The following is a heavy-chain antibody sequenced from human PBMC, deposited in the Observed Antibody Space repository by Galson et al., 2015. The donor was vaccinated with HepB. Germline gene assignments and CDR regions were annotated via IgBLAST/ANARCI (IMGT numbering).Heavy chain of an antibody. CDR2: ISYDGSNK. D-gene: IGHD3-22*01. CDR1: GFTFSRYA. Sequence: SLRLSCAASGFTFSRYAMHWVRQAPGKGLEWVAVISYDGSNKYYADSVKGRFTISRDNSKNTLYLQMNSLRAEDTAVYYCARDAGDSSGYYFPFGYWGQGTLVTVSS. V-gene: IGHV3-30-3*01. CDR3: ARDAGDSSGYYFPFGY. J-gene: IGHJ4*02.